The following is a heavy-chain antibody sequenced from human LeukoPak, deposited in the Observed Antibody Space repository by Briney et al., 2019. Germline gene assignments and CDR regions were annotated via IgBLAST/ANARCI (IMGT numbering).Heavy chain of an antibody. J-gene: IGHJ4*02. Sequence: GASVKVSCKASGGTFSSYAISWVRQAPGQGLEWMGGIIPIFGTANYAQRFQGRVTITADKSTSTAYMELSSLRSEDTAVYYCARWAAAGIRYWGQGTLATVSS. V-gene: IGHV1-69*06. CDR1: GGTFSSYA. CDR2: IIPIFGTA. D-gene: IGHD6-13*01. CDR3: ARWAAAGIRY.